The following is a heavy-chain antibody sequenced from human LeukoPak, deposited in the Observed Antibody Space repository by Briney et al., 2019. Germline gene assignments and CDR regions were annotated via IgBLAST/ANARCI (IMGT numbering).Heavy chain of an antibody. V-gene: IGHV3-21*04. D-gene: IGHD3-3*01. CDR2: ISSSSSYI. CDR3: AKDQPRSSLPLRFLEWLPFDY. J-gene: IGHJ4*02. Sequence: PGGSLRLSCAASGFTFSSYSMNWVRQAPGKGLEWVSSISSSSSYIYYADSVKGRFTISRDNAKNTTYLQMNSLRAEDTAVYYCAKDQPRSSLPLRFLEWLPFDYWGQGTLVTVSS. CDR1: GFTFSSYS.